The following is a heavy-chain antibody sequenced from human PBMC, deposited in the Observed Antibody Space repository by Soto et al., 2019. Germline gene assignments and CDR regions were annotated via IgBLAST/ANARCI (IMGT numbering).Heavy chain of an antibody. Sequence: VQLVQSGAEVKRPGASVKIPCKASGDTLSTYYMHWARQAPGQGLEWMGIINPRSGKTNYPQKFQGRVTMTRDTSTTTVYMELSTLRSEDTAMYYCARGVGYSDSSGYPFDYWGQGTLVTVSS. CDR2: INPRSGKT. J-gene: IGHJ4*02. CDR3: ARGVGYSDSSGYPFDY. CDR1: GDTLSTYY. V-gene: IGHV1-46*03. D-gene: IGHD3-22*01.